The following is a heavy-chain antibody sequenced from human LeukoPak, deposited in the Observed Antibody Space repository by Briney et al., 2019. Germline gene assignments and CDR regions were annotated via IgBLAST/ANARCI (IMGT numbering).Heavy chain of an antibody. Sequence: GGSLRLSCAASGFTFSSYGMHWVRQASGKGLEWVAVISYDGSNKYYADSVKGRFTISRDNSKNTLYLQMNSLRAEDTAVYYCAKDLLAYYYGSGTLGYWGQGTLVTVSS. CDR3: AKDLLAYYYGSGTLGY. V-gene: IGHV3-30*18. J-gene: IGHJ4*02. CDR1: GFTFSSYG. CDR2: ISYDGSNK. D-gene: IGHD3-10*01.